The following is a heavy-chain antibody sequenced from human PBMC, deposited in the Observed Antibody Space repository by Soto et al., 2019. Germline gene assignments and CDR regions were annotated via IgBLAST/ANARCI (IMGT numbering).Heavy chain of an antibody. CDR3: AVTSGGPGRDYGDEGY. CDR2: IKQDGSEK. J-gene: IGHJ4*02. V-gene: IGHV3-7*01. Sequence: GGSLRLSCAASGFTFSSYWMSWVRQAPGKGLEWVANIKQDGSEKYYVDSVKGRFTISRDNAKNSLYLQMNSLRAEDTAVYYCAVTSGGPGRDYGDEGYWGQGTLVTVSS. D-gene: IGHD4-17*01. CDR1: GFTFSSYW.